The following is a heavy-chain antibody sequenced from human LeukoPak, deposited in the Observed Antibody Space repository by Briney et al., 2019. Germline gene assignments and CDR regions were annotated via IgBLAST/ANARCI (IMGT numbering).Heavy chain of an antibody. CDR1: GFTFTSYA. J-gene: IGHJ6*04. CDR3: ARGRYCSGGTCYSYFHYYGMDV. D-gene: IGHD2-15*01. Sequence: GGSLRLSCAASGFTFTSYAMHWVRQAPGKGLEWVAVISYDGSNKYYADSVKGQFTISRDNSKNTLYLQMNRLRPEDTAVYYCARGRYCSGGTCYSYFHYYGMDVWGKGTTVAVSS. V-gene: IGHV3-30*04. CDR2: ISYDGSNK.